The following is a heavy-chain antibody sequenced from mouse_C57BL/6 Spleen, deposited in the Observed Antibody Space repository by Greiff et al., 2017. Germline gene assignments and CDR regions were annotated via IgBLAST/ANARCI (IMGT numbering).Heavy chain of an antibody. J-gene: IGHJ1*03. V-gene: IGHV5-6*01. CDR2: ISSGGSYT. CDR3: ARHNYGSSLWYLDV. D-gene: IGHD1-1*01. CDR1: GFTFSSNG. Sequence: EVQVVESVGDLVKPGGSLKLSCAASGFTFSSNGMSWVRQTPDQRLEWVATISSGGSYTYYPDSVKGRFTISRDTAKNTLYLQMSSLTSEDTAMYYYARHNYGSSLWYLDVWGTGTTVTVSS.